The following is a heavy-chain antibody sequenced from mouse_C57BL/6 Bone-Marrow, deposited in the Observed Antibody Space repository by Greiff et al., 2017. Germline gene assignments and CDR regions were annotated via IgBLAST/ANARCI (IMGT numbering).Heavy chain of an antibody. Sequence: EVQLVESGPGLVKPSQSLSLTCSVTGYSITSGYYWNWIRQFPGNKLEWMGYISYDGSNNYNPSLKNRISITRDTSKNQFFLKLNSVTTEDTATYYCARDGREAYWGQGTLVTVSA. V-gene: IGHV3-6*01. CDR2: ISYDGSN. J-gene: IGHJ3*01. CDR1: GYSITSGYY. CDR3: ARDGREAY.